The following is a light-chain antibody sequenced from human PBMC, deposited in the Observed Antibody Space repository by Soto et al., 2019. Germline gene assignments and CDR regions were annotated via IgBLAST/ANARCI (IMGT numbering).Light chain of an antibody. CDR1: SSDVGSYNR. CDR2: EVN. J-gene: IGLJ1*01. V-gene: IGLV2-18*01. CDR3: CLYISGSTDV. Sequence: QSVLTQPPSVSGSPGQSVTISCTGTSSDVGSYNRLSSYQQPPGTAPKLIMYEVNTRPSGVPDRFSGSKSGSTASLTISGLQAEDEADYYCCLYISGSTDVYGTGTKVTVL.